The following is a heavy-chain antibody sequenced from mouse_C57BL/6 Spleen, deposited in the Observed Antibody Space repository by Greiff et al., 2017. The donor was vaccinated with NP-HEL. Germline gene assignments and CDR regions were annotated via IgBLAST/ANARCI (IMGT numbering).Heavy chain of an antibody. Sequence: EVQLQQSGPELVKPGASVKISCKASGYTFTDYYMNWVKQSHGKSLEWIGDINPNNGGTSYNQKFKGKATLTVDKSSSTAYMELRSLTSEDSAVYYCARGEEFIRDYWGQGTTLTVSS. CDR2: INPNNGGT. D-gene: IGHD1-1*01. CDR3: ARGEEFIRDY. V-gene: IGHV1-26*01. CDR1: GYTFTDYY. J-gene: IGHJ2*01.